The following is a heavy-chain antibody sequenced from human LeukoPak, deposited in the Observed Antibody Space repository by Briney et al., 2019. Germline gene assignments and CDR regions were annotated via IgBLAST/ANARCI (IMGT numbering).Heavy chain of an antibody. V-gene: IGHV3-30-3*01. CDR2: ISYDGSNK. Sequence: GGSLRLSCAASGFTFSSYAMHWVRQAPGKGLEWVAVISYDGSNKYYADSVKGRFTISRDNSKNTLYLQMSSLRAEDTAVYYCARDGAGGSYSVYYYGMDVWGQGTTVTVSS. CDR1: GFTFSSYA. J-gene: IGHJ6*02. D-gene: IGHD1-26*01. CDR3: ARDGAGGSYSVYYYGMDV.